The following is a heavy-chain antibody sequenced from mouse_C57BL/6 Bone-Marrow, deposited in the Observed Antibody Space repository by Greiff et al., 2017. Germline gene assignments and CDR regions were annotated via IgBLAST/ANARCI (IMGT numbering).Heavy chain of an antibody. J-gene: IGHJ2*01. CDR3: ARDPYYYGSSPFDY. CDR2: IYPRSGNT. Sequence: VQLQQSGAELARPGASVKLSCKASGYTFTSYGISWVKQRTGQGLEWIGEIYPRSGNTYYNEKFKGKATLTADKSSSTAYMELRGLTSEDSAVYFCARDPYYYGSSPFDYWGQGTTLTVSS. CDR1: GYTFTSYG. V-gene: IGHV1-81*01. D-gene: IGHD1-1*01.